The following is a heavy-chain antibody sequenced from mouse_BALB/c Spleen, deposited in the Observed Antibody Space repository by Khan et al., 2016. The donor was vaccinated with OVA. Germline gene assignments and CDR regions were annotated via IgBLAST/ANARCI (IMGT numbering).Heavy chain of an antibody. D-gene: IGHD1-1*01. CDR1: GYSFTDYI. V-gene: IGHV1-77*01. Sequence: QVQLKQSGPELVMPGASVKMSCKASGYSFTDYIITWVKQRTGQGLQWIGEIYPGSGSIYSNEKFKGKATLTAGKSSNTAYMQLSSVTSEDSAVYFCARRDYGSSYPGLAYWGQGTLVTVSA. CDR2: IYPGSGSI. J-gene: IGHJ3*01. CDR3: ARRDYGSSYPGLAY.